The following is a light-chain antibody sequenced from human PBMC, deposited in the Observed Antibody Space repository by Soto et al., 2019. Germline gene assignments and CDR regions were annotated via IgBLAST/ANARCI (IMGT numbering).Light chain of an antibody. CDR1: QSVSSY. V-gene: IGKV3-20*01. CDR2: DAS. CDR3: QQYGSSPLT. J-gene: IGKJ4*01. Sequence: EIVLTQSPATLSLSPGERATLSCRASQSVSSYLAWYQQKPGQAPRLLIYDASKRATGIPARFSGGGSETDFTLTISRLEPEDFAVYYCQQYGSSPLTFGGGTKVDIK.